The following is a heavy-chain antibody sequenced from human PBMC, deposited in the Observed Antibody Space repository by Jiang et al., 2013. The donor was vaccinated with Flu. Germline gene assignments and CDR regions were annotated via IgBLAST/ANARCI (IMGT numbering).Heavy chain of an antibody. CDR1: GYTFTSYA. J-gene: IGHJ4*02. CDR2: INAGNGNT. CDR3: AREVRPVYYYDSSGTEWGY. D-gene: IGHD3-22*01. V-gene: IGHV1-3*01. Sequence: VKVSCKASGYTFTSYAMHWVRQAPGQRLEWMGWINAGNGNTKYSQKFQGRVTITRDTSASTAYMELSSLRSEDTAVYYCAREVRPVYYYDSSGTEWGYWGQGTLVTVSS.